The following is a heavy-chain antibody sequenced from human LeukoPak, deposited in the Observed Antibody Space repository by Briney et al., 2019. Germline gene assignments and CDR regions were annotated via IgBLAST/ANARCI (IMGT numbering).Heavy chain of an antibody. CDR2: INPNSGGT. V-gene: IGHV1-2*02. CDR3: ARPMTGTGLTYYYYGMDI. J-gene: IGHJ6*02. D-gene: IGHD1-1*01. CDR1: GYTFTGYY. Sequence: ASVKVSCKASGYTFTGYYMHWVRQAPGQGLEWMGWINPNSGGTNYAQKFQGRVTMTRDTSISTAYMELNSLRSENTALYYCARPMTGTGLTYYYYGMDIWGQGTTVTVSS.